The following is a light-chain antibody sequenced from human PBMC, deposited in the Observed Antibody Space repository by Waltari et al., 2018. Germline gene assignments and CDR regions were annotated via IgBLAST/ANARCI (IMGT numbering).Light chain of an antibody. CDR1: ALPTKY. CDR2: EDI. J-gene: IGLJ1*01. CDR3: HSLNSVGNGYV. V-gene: IGLV3-10*01. Sequence: SNELTQPPSVSVSPGQTARITCSGDALPTKYASWYQQKSGQAPVLVIYEDITRPSGIPERFSVSSSGTVATLTISGAQVEDEADYYCHSLNSVGNGYVFGTGTKFTVL.